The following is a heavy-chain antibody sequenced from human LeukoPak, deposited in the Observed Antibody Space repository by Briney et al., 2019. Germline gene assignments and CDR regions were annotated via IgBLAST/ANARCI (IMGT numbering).Heavy chain of an antibody. CDR3: ARASSSWSDYYYYGMDV. CDR1: GFTFSSYG. D-gene: IGHD6-13*01. J-gene: IGHJ6*02. V-gene: IGHV3-33*01. Sequence: GGSLRLSCAASGFTFSSYGMHWVRQAPGKGLEWVAVIWYDGSNKYYADSVKGRFTISRHNSKNTLYLQMNSLRAEDTAVYYCARASSSWSDYYYYGMDVWGQGTTVTVSS. CDR2: IWYDGSNK.